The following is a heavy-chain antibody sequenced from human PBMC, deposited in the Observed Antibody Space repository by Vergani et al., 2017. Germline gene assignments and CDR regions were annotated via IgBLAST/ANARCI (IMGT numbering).Heavy chain of an antibody. J-gene: IGHJ6*02. CDR2: IRSKANSYAR. CDR1: GFTFSGSA. Sequence: EVQLVESGGGLVQPGGSLKLSCAASGFTFSGSAMHWVRQASGKGLEWVGRIRSKANSYARAYAASVKGRFTISRDDSKNTAYLQMNSLKTEDTAVYYCTRHGLSMDVWGQGTTVTVSS. CDR3: TRHGLSMDV. D-gene: IGHD5-12*01. V-gene: IGHV3-73*01.